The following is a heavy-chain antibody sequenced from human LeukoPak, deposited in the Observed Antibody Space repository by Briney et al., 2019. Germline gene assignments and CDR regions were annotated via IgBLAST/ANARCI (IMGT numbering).Heavy chain of an antibody. J-gene: IGHJ3*02. V-gene: IGHV4-59*08. CDR3: ARSGWRDGYNSDAFDI. D-gene: IGHD5-24*01. CDR2: ISYGGNT. Sequence: PSETLSLTCNVSGGSLRNYYWSWIRQPPGKGLEWIGYISYGGNTNYNPSLKSRVTIIVGTSKNQLSLRLNSVTASDTAVYFCARSGWRDGYNSDAFDIWGQGTMVTVSS. CDR1: GGSLRNYY.